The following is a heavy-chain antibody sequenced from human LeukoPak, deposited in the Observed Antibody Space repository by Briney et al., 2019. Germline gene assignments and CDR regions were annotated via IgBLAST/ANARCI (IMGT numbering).Heavy chain of an antibody. CDR2: ISGSGGST. V-gene: IGHV3-23*01. CDR3: ANAVVAATWDY. Sequence: AGGPLRLSCAASGFTFSSYAMSWVRQAPGKGLEWVSAISGSGGSTYYADSVKGRFTISRDNFKNTLYLQMNSLRAEDTAVYYCANAVVAATWDYWGQGTLVTVSS. D-gene: IGHD2-15*01. CDR1: GFTFSSYA. J-gene: IGHJ4*02.